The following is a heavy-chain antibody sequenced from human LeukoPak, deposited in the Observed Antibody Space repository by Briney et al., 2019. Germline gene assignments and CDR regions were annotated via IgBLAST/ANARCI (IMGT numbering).Heavy chain of an antibody. J-gene: IGHJ4*02. Sequence: SETLSLTCTVSGGSISSGGYYWSWIRQHPGKGLEWIGYIYYSGSTYYNPSLKSRVTISVDTSKNQFSLKLSSVTAADTAVYYCNLAADYGGNEKFDYWGQGTLVTVSS. CDR1: GGSISSGGYY. CDR2: IYYSGST. V-gene: IGHV4-31*03. D-gene: IGHD4-23*01. CDR3: NLAADYGGNEKFDY.